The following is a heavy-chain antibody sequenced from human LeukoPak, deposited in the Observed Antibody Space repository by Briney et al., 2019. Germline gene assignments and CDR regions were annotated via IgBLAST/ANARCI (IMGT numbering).Heavy chain of an antibody. CDR3: ARCPDSKTIDT. V-gene: IGHV4-34*01. CDR1: GGSFTVYY. Sequence: MSSETLSLTCVVSGGSFTVYYLTWLRQAPGKGLEWIGDINHSGGTAYNPSLKSRASVSLDTSKNQFSLYLTSVTAADTAVYFCARCPDSKTIDTWGQGTLVTVSS. CDR2: INHSGGT. D-gene: IGHD2/OR15-2a*01. J-gene: IGHJ4*02.